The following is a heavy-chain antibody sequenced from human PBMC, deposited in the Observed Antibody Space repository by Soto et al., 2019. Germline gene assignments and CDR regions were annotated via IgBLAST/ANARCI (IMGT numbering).Heavy chain of an antibody. Sequence: PSETLSLTCTVSGGSISSGGYYWSWIRQHPGKGLEWIGYIYYSGSTYYNPSLKSRVTISVDTSKNQFSLKLSSVTAADTAVYYCARKYSSSWPFDYWGQGTLVTVSS. D-gene: IGHD6-13*01. V-gene: IGHV4-31*03. J-gene: IGHJ4*02. CDR2: IYYSGST. CDR1: GGSISSGGYY. CDR3: ARKYSSSWPFDY.